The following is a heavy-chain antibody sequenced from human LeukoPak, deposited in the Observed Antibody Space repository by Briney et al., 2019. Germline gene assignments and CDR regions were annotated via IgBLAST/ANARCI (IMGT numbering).Heavy chain of an antibody. CDR1: GGSISSGDYY. J-gene: IGHJ4*02. V-gene: IGHV4-30-4*01. CDR2: IYYSGST. CDR3: ARVVNYGTTAPYFDY. Sequence: SQTLSLTCTVSGGSISSGDYYWSWIRQPPGKGLEWFGYIYYSGSTYYNPSLKSRVTISVDTSKNQFSLKLSSVTAADTAVYYCARVVNYGTTAPYFDYWGQGTLVTVSS. D-gene: IGHD3-10*01.